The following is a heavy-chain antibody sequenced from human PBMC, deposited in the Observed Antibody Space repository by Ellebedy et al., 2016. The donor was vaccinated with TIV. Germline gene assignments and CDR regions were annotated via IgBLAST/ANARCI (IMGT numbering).Heavy chain of an antibody. CDR1: GFTFSSYA. Sequence: GGSLRLSCAASGFTFSSYAMSWVRQAPGKGLEWVAFIRYDGSNKYYADSVKGRFTISRDNSKNTLYLQMNSLRAEDTAVYYCARYRYNGNYYDYWGQGTLVTVSS. V-gene: IGHV3-33*08. J-gene: IGHJ4*02. CDR2: IRYDGSNK. D-gene: IGHD1-26*01. CDR3: ARYRYNGNYYDY.